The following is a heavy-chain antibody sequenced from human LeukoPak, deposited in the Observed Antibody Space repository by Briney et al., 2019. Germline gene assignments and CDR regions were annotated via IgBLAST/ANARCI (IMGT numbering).Heavy chain of an antibody. J-gene: IGHJ4*02. CDR1: GFTFSTFA. D-gene: IGHD3-22*01. CDR3: AKRDYSDSNTYSPLFAS. Sequence: QPGASLRLSCAASGFTFSTFAMRWVRQAPGKGLELVSGIRGSGGITYYADFEEGRFTISRDNSKNTLYLQMNSLRADDTAVYYCAKRDYSDSNTYSPLFASWGLGTLVTVSS. CDR2: IRGSGGIT. V-gene: IGHV3-23*01.